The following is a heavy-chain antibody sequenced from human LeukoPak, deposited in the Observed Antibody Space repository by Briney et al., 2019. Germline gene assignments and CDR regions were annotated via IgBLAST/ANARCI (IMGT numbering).Heavy chain of an antibody. J-gene: IGHJ4*02. CDR2: MNPNSGNT. CDR1: GYTFTGYY. Sequence: ASVKVSCKASGYTFTGYYMHWVRQATGQGLEWMGWMNPNSGNTGYAQKFQGRVTMTRNTSISTAYMELSSLRSEDTAVYYCARDMLPAAGNFDYWGQGTLVTVSS. CDR3: ARDMLPAAGNFDY. V-gene: IGHV1-8*02. D-gene: IGHD6-13*01.